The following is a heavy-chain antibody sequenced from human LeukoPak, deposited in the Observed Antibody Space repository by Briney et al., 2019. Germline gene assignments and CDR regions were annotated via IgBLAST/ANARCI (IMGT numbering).Heavy chain of an antibody. CDR2: IIPIFGIA. J-gene: IGHJ4*02. D-gene: IGHD3-22*01. V-gene: IGHV1-69*04. CDR3: ARPGAYDSSSYYYGVFDY. CDR1: GGTFSSYV. Sequence: ASVKVSCKASGGTFSSYVISWVRQAPGQGLEWMGRIIPIFGIANYAQKFQGRVTITADKSTSTAYMELSSLRSEDTAVYYCARPGAYDSSSYYYGVFDYWGQGTLVTVSS.